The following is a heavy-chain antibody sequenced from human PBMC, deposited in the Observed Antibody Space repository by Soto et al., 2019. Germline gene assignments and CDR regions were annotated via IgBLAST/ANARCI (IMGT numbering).Heavy chain of an antibody. CDR1: GGSISSYH. D-gene: IGHD4-17*01. Sequence: SETLSLTCAVSGGSISSYHWSWIRQPPGKGLEWIGYIYYSGSTNYNPSLKGRVTISVDTSKSQFSLKLSSVTAADTAVYYCARRLGDYGIGFFDYWGQGTLGTVSS. CDR2: IYYSGST. J-gene: IGHJ4*02. V-gene: IGHV4-59*08. CDR3: ARRLGDYGIGFFDY.